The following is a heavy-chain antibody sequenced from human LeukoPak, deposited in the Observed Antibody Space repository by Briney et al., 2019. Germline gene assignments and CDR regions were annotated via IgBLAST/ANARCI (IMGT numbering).Heavy chain of an antibody. D-gene: IGHD5-12*01. CDR1: GFTFKTCA. V-gene: IGHV3-23*01. CDR3: AKVGRATTITHFDY. J-gene: IGHJ4*02. Sequence: PGGSLRLSCAASGFTFKTCAMNWVRQAPGRGLEWVSHFSGNGDNTYYADSVKGRFTISRDNSKNTLYLQMNSLRAEDTAVYYCAKVGRATTITHFDYWGQGTLVTVSS. CDR2: FSGNGDNT.